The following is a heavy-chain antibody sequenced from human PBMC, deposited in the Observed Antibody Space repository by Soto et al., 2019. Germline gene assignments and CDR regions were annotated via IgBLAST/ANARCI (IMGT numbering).Heavy chain of an antibody. V-gene: IGHV1-2*04. CDR1: GYTFTAYY. J-gene: IGHJ6*02. Sequence: QVQLVQSGAEVKKPGASVKVSCKASGYTFTAYYMHWGRQAPGQGLEWMGCINPNSGGTNSAQKFQGWVTMTRDTSISTAYMELSRLRSDDSAVYYCARGDGASSYGMDVWGQGTAVTVSS. CDR3: ARGDGASSYGMDV. D-gene: IGHD1-26*01. CDR2: INPNSGGT.